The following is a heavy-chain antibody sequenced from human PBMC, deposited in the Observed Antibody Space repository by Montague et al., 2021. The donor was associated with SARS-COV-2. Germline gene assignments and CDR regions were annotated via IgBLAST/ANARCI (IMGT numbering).Heavy chain of an antibody. J-gene: IGHJ4*02. D-gene: IGHD6-13*01. CDR1: GDSISGFY. CDR3: ARGVVAAPDTSDY. Sequence: SETLSLTCTASGDSISGFYRNWIRQPPGKGLEWIGKIYYSGITNYNPSLKSRVTISVDTSKNQFSLKLISVTAADTALYYCARGVVAAPDTSDYWGQGTLVTVSS. V-gene: IGHV4-59*13. CDR2: IYYSGIT.